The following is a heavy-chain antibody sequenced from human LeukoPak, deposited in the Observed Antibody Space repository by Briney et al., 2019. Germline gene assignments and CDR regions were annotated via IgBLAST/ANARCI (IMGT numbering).Heavy chain of an antibody. CDR1: GLTVSSYG. D-gene: IGHD3-10*01. V-gene: IGHV3-23*01. Sequence: GESLRLSCGASGLTVSSYGMSWVRQAPGKGLEWVSTIIGSAVNTYYADSVKGRFTISRDDSKNTVYLQMNSLRAEDTAVYSCAKYTSGTSYRGLDQWGQGTLVTVSS. J-gene: IGHJ4*02. CDR3: AKYTSGTSYRGLDQ. CDR2: IIGSAVNT.